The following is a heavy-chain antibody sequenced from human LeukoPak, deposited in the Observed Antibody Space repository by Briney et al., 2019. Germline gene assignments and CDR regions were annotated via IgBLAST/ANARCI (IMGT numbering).Heavy chain of an antibody. CDR3: ARANYDYVWGSFGHYRYYFDY. CDR1: GFTFSSYG. D-gene: IGHD3-16*01. J-gene: IGHJ4*02. V-gene: IGHV3-23*01. CDR2: ITGSGGGI. Sequence: PGGSLRLSCGASGFTFSSYGMNWVRQAPGKGLEWVSGITGSGGGIYYADSVKGRFTISRDNAKNTLYLQMNSLRAEDTAVYYCARANYDYVWGSFGHYRYYFDYWGQGTLVTVSS.